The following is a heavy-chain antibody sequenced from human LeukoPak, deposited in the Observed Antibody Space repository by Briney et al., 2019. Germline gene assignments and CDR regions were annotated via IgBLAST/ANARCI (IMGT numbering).Heavy chain of an antibody. J-gene: IGHJ4*02. D-gene: IGHD5-24*01. CDR1: GGSISSYY. CDR3: ARVKMALFDY. CDR2: IYYSGST. Sequence: SETLSLTCTVSGGSISSYYWSWIRQPPGKGLEWIGYIYYSGSTNYNPSLRSRVTISVDTSKNQFSLKLSSVTAADTAVYYCARVKMALFDYWGQGTLVTVSS. V-gene: IGHV4-59*01.